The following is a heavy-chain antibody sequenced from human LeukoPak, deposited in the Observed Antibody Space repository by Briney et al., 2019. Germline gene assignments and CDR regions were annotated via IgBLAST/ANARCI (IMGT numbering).Heavy chain of an antibody. V-gene: IGHV3-20*04. J-gene: IGHJ6*03. Sequence: GGSLRLSCAASGFTFDDYGMSWVRQAPGKGLEWVSGINWNGGSTGYADSVKGRFTISRDNAKNSLYLQMNSLRAEDTALYYCARLAAGHPAYYYYYYMDVWGKGTTVTVSS. CDR1: GFTFDDYG. CDR2: INWNGGST. CDR3: ARLAAGHPAYYYYYYMDV. D-gene: IGHD6-13*01.